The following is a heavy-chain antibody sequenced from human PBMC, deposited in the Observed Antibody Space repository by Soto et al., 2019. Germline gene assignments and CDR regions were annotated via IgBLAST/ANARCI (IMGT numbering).Heavy chain of an antibody. V-gene: IGHV4-59*01. D-gene: IGHD5-12*01. CDR1: GGSISSYY. CDR2: IYYSGST. Sequence: PSETLSLTCTVSGGSISSYYWSWIRQPPGKGLEWIGYIYYSGSTNYNPSLKSRVTISVDTSKNQFSLKLSSVTAADTAVYYCARAEVATITGAFDIWGQGTMVTV. CDR3: ARAEVATITGAFDI. J-gene: IGHJ3*02.